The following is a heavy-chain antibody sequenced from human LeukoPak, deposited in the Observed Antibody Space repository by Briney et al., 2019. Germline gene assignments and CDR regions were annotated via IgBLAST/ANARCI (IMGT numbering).Heavy chain of an antibody. CDR2: ISYDGSNK. CDR3: AKQKAQSSHYYYYGMDV. CDR1: GFTFSSYG. Sequence: PGGSLRLSCAASGFTFSSYGMHSGRQAPGKGLEWVAVISYDGSNKYYADSVKGRFTISRDNSKNTLYLQMNSLRAEDTAVYYCAKQKAQSSHYYYYGMDVWGQGTTVTVSS. V-gene: IGHV3-30*18. J-gene: IGHJ6*02.